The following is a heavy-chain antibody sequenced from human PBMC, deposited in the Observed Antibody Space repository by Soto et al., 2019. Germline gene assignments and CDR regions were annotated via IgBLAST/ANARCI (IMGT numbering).Heavy chain of an antibody. CDR2: ISSSSSYI. Sequence: GGSRRLSCAASGFTFSSYSMNWVRQAPGKGLEWVSSISSSSSYIYYADSVKGRFTISRDNAKNSLYLQMNSLRAEDTAVYYCAREYCSGGSCLSPDVWGQGTTVTVSS. V-gene: IGHV3-21*01. CDR3: AREYCSGGSCLSPDV. D-gene: IGHD2-15*01. CDR1: GFTFSSYS. J-gene: IGHJ6*02.